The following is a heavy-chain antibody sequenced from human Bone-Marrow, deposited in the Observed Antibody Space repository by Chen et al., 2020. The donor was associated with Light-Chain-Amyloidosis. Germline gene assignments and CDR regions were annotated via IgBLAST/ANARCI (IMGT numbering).Heavy chain of an antibody. J-gene: IGHJ6*02. Sequence: QVQLVESGGGVVQPGRSLRLSCAASGCTFSSYAMHWVRQAPGKGLEWVAVISYDGSNKYYADSVKGRFTISRDNSKNTLYLQMNSLRAEDTAVYYCASRDSSSSSGYYYYGMDVWGQGTTVTVSS. CDR3: ASRDSSSSSGYYYYGMDV. D-gene: IGHD6-6*01. V-gene: IGHV3-30-3*01. CDR1: GCTFSSYA. CDR2: ISYDGSNK.